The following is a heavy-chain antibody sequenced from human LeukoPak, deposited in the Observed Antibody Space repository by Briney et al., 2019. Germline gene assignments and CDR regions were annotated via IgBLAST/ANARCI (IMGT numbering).Heavy chain of an antibody. J-gene: IGHJ6*03. D-gene: IGHD3-10*01. V-gene: IGHV1-69*05. Sequence: TVKVSCKASGGTFSSYAISWVRQAPGQGLEWMGGIIPIFGTANYAQKFQGRVTITTDESTSTAYMELSSLRSEDTAVYYCARTMVRGVITNPYYMDVWGKGTTVTVSS. CDR3: ARTMVRGVITNPYYMDV. CDR1: GGTFSSYA. CDR2: IIPIFGTA.